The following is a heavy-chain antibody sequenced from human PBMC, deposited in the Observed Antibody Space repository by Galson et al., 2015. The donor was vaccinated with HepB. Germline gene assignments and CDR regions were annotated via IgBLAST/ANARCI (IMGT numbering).Heavy chain of an antibody. D-gene: IGHD3-22*01. J-gene: IGHJ3*02. CDR2: IKHDGNEK. CDR3: ARDPDSSGTDAFDI. Sequence: SLRLSCAASGFSFSNYWMTWVRQSPEKGLEWVANIKHDGNEKNYVDSVKGRLTVSRDNAKNSVYLQMNSLRAEDTAVYYCARDPDSSGTDAFDIWGQGTMVTVSS. CDR1: GFSFSNYW. V-gene: IGHV3-7*01.